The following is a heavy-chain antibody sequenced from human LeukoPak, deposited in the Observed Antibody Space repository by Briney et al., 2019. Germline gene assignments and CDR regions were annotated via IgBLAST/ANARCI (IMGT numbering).Heavy chain of an antibody. CDR1: GFTFSGYA. CDR3: ARVGYYASGPFSYFDY. Sequence: GGSRRLSCAASGFTFSGYAMPWVRKAPGKGLEWVAVISYDGSNEYYADSVKGRFTISRDNSKNTLYLQMNSLSVEDTAVYYCARVGYYASGPFSYFDYWGQGTLVTVSS. V-gene: IGHV3-30-3*01. D-gene: IGHD3-10*01. J-gene: IGHJ4*02. CDR2: ISYDGSNE.